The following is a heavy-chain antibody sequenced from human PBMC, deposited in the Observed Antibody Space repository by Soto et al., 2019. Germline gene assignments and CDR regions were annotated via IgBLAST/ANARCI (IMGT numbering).Heavy chain of an antibody. CDR3: ARPPVIPARRDFHSGRAV. D-gene: IGHD6-6*01. CDR2: IYYSGNS. Sequence: SETLSLTCTVSSVTTGTSSSNYWAWIRQPPGKGLEWIGSIYYSGNSYYNPSLKSRGTISLDTPKNQFPLRLGSVPAADPPVSYCARPPVIPARRDFHSGRAVWGQGPTVTVSS. V-gene: IGHV4-39*01. J-gene: IGHJ6*02. CDR1: SVTTGTSSSNY.